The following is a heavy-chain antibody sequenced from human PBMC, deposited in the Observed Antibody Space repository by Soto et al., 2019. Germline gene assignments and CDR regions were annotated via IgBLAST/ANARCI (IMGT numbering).Heavy chain of an antibody. J-gene: IGHJ5*02. CDR3: ARVWTTVTNWFDP. CDR2: IYSSGST. Sequence: SETLSLTCTVCGGSISSSYRSWFRQSPEKGLEWIGYIYSSGSTNYNPSLNSRVTISVDKSKNQFSLKLSSVTAADTAVYYCARVWTTVTNWFDPWGQGTLVTVSS. CDR1: GGSISSSY. V-gene: IGHV4-59*12. D-gene: IGHD4-17*01.